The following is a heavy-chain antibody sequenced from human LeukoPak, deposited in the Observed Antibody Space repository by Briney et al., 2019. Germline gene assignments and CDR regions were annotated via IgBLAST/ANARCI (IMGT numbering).Heavy chain of an antibody. CDR2: IYYSGST. Sequence: PSETLSLTCTVSGGSISSYYWSWIRQPPGKGLEWIGYIYYSGSTNYNPSLKSRVTISVDTSKNQFSLKLSSVTAADTAVYYCARRITIFGVPPQNWFDPWGQGTLVTVSS. V-gene: IGHV4-59*08. CDR1: GGSISSYY. J-gene: IGHJ5*02. D-gene: IGHD3-3*01. CDR3: ARRITIFGVPPQNWFDP.